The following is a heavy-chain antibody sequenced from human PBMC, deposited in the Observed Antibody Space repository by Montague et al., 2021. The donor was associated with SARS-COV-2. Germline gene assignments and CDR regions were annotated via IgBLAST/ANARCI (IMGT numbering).Heavy chain of an antibody. V-gene: IGHV4-4*02. CDR1: GDSMSSNNW. CDR2: IHHIVGT. CDR3: ATVFGGCSATSCYLYN. Sequence: SETLSLTCAVSGDSMSSNNWWTWVRQSPGKGLEWIGEIHHIVGTNYNPSLKSRVSISVDKSRNQFSLNLNSVTAADMAFYHCATVFGGCSATSCYLYNWGRGTLVTVSS. D-gene: IGHD2-2*01. J-gene: IGHJ4*02.